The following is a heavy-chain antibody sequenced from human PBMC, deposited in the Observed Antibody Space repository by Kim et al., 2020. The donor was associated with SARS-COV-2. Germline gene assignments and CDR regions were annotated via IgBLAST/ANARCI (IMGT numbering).Heavy chain of an antibody. J-gene: IGHJ4*02. CDR2: IYSGGST. CDR3: ARAGGSNGDYFDY. D-gene: IGHD3-16*01. Sequence: GGSLRLSCAASGFTVSSNYMSWVRQAPGKGLEWVSVIYSGGSTYYADSVKGRFTISRDNSKNTLYLQMNSLRAEDTAVYYCARAGGSNGDYFDYWGQGTLVTVSS. CDR1: GFTVSSNY. V-gene: IGHV3-53*01.